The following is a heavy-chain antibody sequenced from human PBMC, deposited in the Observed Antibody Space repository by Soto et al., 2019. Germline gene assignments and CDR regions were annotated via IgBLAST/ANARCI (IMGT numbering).Heavy chain of an antibody. D-gene: IGHD2-21*01. Sequence: QVHLVQSGTEVKKPGASVKVSCKAFGYSFPSYAMHWVRQAPGQRFAWTRWLNGGNGNTKYSQKFQGRVTITRATSATTAYMELSSLRSEDTAIYYRVRGDHVLWGGDDWGQGTQVTVSS. CDR1: GYSFPSYA. V-gene: IGHV1-3*01. CDR3: VRGDHVLWGGDD. J-gene: IGHJ4*02. CDR2: LNGGNGNT.